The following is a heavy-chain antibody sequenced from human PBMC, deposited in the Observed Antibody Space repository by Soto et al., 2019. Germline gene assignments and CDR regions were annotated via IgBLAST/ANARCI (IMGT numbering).Heavy chain of an antibody. Sequence: GASVKVSCKTSGYTITSDDSSWVRQNTEKGLMWMGWMSAYNGKTNSAKKFQGRVTMTTETSTRTAYMELRSLRSADTAVYYCAESNGDCSTTSCLTLSDMDVWGQGTTVTVSS. CDR3: AESNGDCSTTSCLTLSDMDV. D-gene: IGHD2-2*03. J-gene: IGHJ6*02. CDR1: GYTITSDD. V-gene: IGHV1-18*01. CDR2: MSAYNGKT.